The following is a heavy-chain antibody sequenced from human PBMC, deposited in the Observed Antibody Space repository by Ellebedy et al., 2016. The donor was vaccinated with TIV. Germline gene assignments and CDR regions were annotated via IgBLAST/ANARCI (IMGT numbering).Heavy chain of an antibody. Sequence: SLKISXAASGFTFSSYAMHWVRQAPGKGLEWVAVISYDGSNKYYADSVKGRFTISRDNSKNTLYLQMNSLRAEDTAVYYCARDVEGETYYYYGMDVWGQGTTVTVSS. CDR3: ARDVEGETYYYYGMDV. CDR1: GFTFSSYA. J-gene: IGHJ6*02. V-gene: IGHV3-30-3*01. CDR2: ISYDGSNK. D-gene: IGHD2-21*01.